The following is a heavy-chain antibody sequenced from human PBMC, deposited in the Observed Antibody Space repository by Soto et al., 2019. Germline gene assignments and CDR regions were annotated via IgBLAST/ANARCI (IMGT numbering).Heavy chain of an antibody. Sequence: SQTLSLTCAVSGNSISKSGYYWSWIRQNQLKDLYWIGYIYYSGSTFHNPSLKSRVSISLDTSKNQLSLKLTSVTVEDTAVYYCARSRVATNTRLPYYFQSWDQGALVNVS. CDR3: ARSRVATNTRLPYYFQS. CDR1: GNSISKSGYY. V-gene: IGHV4-31*11. J-gene: IGHJ4*02. D-gene: IGHD2-8*01. CDR2: IYYSGST.